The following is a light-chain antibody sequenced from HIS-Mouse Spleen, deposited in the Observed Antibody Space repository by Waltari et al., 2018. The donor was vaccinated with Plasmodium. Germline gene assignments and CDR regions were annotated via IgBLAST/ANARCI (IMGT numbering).Light chain of an antibody. Sequence: QSALTQPPSASGSPGQSVTISCTGTSSDVGGYNYVSWYQQHPGKAPTLMIYEVSKRPSVVPDRFSGSKSGNTASLTVSGLQAEDEADYYCSSYAGSNNLEVFGGGTKLTVL. CDR2: EVS. J-gene: IGLJ2*01. CDR1: SSDVGGYNY. V-gene: IGLV2-8*01. CDR3: SSYAGSNNLEV.